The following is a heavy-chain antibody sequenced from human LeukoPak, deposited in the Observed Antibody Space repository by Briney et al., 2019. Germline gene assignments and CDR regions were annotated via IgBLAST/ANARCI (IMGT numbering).Heavy chain of an antibody. D-gene: IGHD2-2*02. Sequence: GGSLRLSCAASGFTFSSYSMNWVRQAPGKGLEWVSYISSSSSTIYYADSVKGRFTISRDNAKNSLYLQMNSLRAEDTAVYYCARGSDIVVVPAAIGDYWGQGTLVTVSS. CDR2: ISSSSSTI. CDR3: ARGSDIVVVPAAIGDY. J-gene: IGHJ4*02. CDR1: GFTFSSYS. V-gene: IGHV3-48*01.